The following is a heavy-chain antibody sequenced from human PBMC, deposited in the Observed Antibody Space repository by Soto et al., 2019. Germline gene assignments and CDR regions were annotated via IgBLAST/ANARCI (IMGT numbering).Heavy chain of an antibody. CDR2: IYNSGST. CDR1: GGSISSYY. V-gene: IGHV4-59*12. J-gene: IGHJ4*02. CDR3: ARRPSYYYDSSGFDPFDY. Sequence: SETLSLTCTVSGGSISSYYWSWIRQPPGKGLEWIGYIYNSGSTNYNPSLRSRVTISVDTSKNQFSLKLSSVTAADTAVYYCARRPSYYYDSSGFDPFDYWGQGTLVTVSS. D-gene: IGHD3-22*01.